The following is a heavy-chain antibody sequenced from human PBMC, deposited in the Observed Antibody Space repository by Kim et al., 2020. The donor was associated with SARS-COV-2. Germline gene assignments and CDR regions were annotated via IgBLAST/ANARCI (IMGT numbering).Heavy chain of an antibody. D-gene: IGHD5-18*01. Sequence: GGSLRLSCAASGFTFSSYWMHWVRQAPGKGLVWVSRIKGDGTNTNYADSVKGRFTISRDNAKNTLVLQMNSLRAEDTAVYYCAVEYNFGQSFDYWGQGTLVTVSS. CDR2: IKGDGTNT. CDR1: GFTFSSYW. V-gene: IGHV3-74*01. CDR3: AVEYNFGQSFDY. J-gene: IGHJ4*02.